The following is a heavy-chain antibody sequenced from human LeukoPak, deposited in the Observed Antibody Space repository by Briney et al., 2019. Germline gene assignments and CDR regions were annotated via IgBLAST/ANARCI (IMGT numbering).Heavy chain of an antibody. D-gene: IGHD3-10*01. CDR3: AKDLVTGSLDS. J-gene: IGHJ5*01. V-gene: IGHV3-23*01. CDR1: GFTFSSYA. CDR2: ISDSGGRT. Sequence: GGSLRLSCAASGFTFSSYAMTWVRQAPGKGPEWVSSISDSGGRTYYADSVKGRCTISRDNSKNTLYLQMTSLRAEDTAVYYCAKDLVTGSLDSWGQGTLVTVSS.